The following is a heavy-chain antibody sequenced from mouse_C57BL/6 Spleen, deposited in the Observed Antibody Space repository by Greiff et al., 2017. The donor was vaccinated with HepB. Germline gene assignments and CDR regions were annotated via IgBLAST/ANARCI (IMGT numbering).Heavy chain of an antibody. CDR3: TRWGFAY. CDR1: GYTFTDYE. J-gene: IGHJ3*01. V-gene: IGHV1-15*01. Sequence: VKLVESGAELVRPGASVTLSCKASGYTFTDYEMHWVKQTPVHGLEWIGAIDPETGGTAYNQKFKGKAILTADKSSSTAYMELRSLTSEDSAVYYCTRWGFAYWGQGTLVTVSA. CDR2: IDPETGGT.